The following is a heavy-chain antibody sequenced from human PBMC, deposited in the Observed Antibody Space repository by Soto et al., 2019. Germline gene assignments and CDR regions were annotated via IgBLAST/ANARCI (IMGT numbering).Heavy chain of an antibody. CDR3: AREWGLLPYYVMNV. CDR1: GYSVTSGSYY. J-gene: IGHJ6*02. D-gene: IGHD7-27*01. V-gene: IGHV4-61*03. CDR2: ISYTGRT. Sequence: SETLSLTCVFSGYSVTSGSYYWTWLRQPPGKGLEWIGYISYTGRTKYNPSLQSRVTISVDTSKNDFSLNLSSVTAADTAVYFCAREWGLLPYYVMNVWGHGTAVTVSS.